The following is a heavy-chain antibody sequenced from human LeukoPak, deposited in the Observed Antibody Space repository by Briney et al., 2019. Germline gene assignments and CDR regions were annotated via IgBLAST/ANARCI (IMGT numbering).Heavy chain of an antibody. Sequence: ASVKVSCKASGYTFTSYDINWVRQATGQGLEWMGWMNPNSGNTGYAQKFQGRVTMTRNTSISTAYMELSSLRSEDTAVYYCARRGSSSWDYHFDYWGQGTLVTVSS. CDR3: ARRGSSSWDYHFDY. CDR2: MNPNSGNT. J-gene: IGHJ4*02. V-gene: IGHV1-8*01. D-gene: IGHD6-13*01. CDR1: GYTFTSYD.